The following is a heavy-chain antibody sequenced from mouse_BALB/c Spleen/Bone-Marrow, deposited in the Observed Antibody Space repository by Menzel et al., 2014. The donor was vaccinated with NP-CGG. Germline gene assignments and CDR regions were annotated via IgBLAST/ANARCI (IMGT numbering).Heavy chain of an antibody. V-gene: IGHV5-6*01. Sequence: VQLKESGGDFVKPGGSLKLSCAASGFTFSSYGMSWVRQTPDKRLEWVATISSGGSYTYYPDSVKGRFTISRDNAKNTLYLQMSSLKSEDTAMYYCARSEGGRRGLFDDWGQGTTLTVSS. CDR1: GFTFSSYG. CDR3: ARSEGGRRGLFDD. J-gene: IGHJ2*01. CDR2: ISSGGSYT.